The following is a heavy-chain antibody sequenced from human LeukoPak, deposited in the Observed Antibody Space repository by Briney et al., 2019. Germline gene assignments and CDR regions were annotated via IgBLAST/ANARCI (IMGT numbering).Heavy chain of an antibody. CDR3: AKVDYYNLPFDY. CDR2: INWDGGST. J-gene: IGHJ4*02. Sequence: GGSLRLSCAASGFTFTTYAMSWVRQVPGKGLEWVSGINWDGGSTGYVDSVKGRFTISRDNAKNSLFLQMNSLRAEDTALYYCAKVDYYNLPFDYWGRGTLVTVFS. D-gene: IGHD2-21*02. V-gene: IGHV3-20*04. CDR1: GFTFTTYA.